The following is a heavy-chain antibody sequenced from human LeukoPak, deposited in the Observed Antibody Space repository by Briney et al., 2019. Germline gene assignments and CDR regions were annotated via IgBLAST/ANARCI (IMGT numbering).Heavy chain of an antibody. Sequence: SETLSLTCTVSGGSISSSYWSWIRQPPGKGLEWIGYIYYSGSTNYNPSLKSRVTISVDTSKKQFSLKLSSVTAADTAVFYCASLTTADAFDIWGQGTMVTVSS. J-gene: IGHJ3*02. CDR2: IYYSGST. CDR3: ASLTTADAFDI. V-gene: IGHV4-59*01. CDR1: GGSISSSY. D-gene: IGHD3-22*01.